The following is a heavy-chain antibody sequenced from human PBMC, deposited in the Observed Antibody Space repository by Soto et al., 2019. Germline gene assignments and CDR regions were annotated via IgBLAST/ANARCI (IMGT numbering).Heavy chain of an antibody. CDR3: ASESLGYCSSTSGYAVDY. CDR1: GFTFSSYS. Sequence: EVQLVESGGGLVKPGGSLRLSCAASGFTFSSYSMNWVRQAPGKGLEWVSSISSSSSYIYYADSVKGRFTISRDNAKNSLYLQMNSLRAEDTAVYYCASESLGYCSSTSGYAVDYWGQGTLVTVSS. V-gene: IGHV3-21*01. J-gene: IGHJ4*02. CDR2: ISSSSSYI. D-gene: IGHD2-2*01.